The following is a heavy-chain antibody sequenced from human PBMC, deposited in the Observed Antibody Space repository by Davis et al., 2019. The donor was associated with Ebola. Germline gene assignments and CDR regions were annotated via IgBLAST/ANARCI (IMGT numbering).Heavy chain of an antibody. V-gene: IGHV3-30*02. CDR1: GFTFSSYG. CDR2: IRYDGSNK. D-gene: IGHD4-17*01. J-gene: IGHJ4*02. CDR3: AKVIRGDYGDYFDY. Sequence: GESLRLSCAASGFTFSSYGMHWVRQAPGKGLEWVAFIRYDGSNKYYADSVKGRFTISRDNSKNTLYLQMNSLRTEDTAVYYCAKVIRGDYGDYFDYWGQGTLVTVSS.